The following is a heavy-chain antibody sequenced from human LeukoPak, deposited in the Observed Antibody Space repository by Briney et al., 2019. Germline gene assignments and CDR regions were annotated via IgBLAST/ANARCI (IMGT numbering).Heavy chain of an antibody. CDR1: GFSFNNYA. V-gene: IGHV3-23*01. Sequence: GRTLRLSCAASGFSFNNYAMSWVRQGPGRGLEWVSAMSGSGGRTFYADSVKGRFTISRDNSKNTLYLQMSSLRAEDTAVYYCAKDSHYYGSGSYSNWFDPWGQGNLVTVSS. CDR3: AKDSHYYGSGSYSNWFDP. CDR2: MSGSGGRT. D-gene: IGHD3-10*01. J-gene: IGHJ5*02.